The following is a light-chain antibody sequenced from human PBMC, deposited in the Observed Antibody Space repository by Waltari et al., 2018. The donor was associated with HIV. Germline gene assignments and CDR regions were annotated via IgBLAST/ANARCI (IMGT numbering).Light chain of an antibody. Sequence: SAPPQPASASAPPRQSITISCPGTSSYVGSYYLVSWYHHHPGKAPKHMIFEVTKRPSGVSNRFSGSKSGNTASLTISGLQADDEADYYCCSYAGSSAFVFGTGTKVTVL. CDR1: SSYVGSYYL. V-gene: IGLV2-23*02. CDR3: CSYAGSSAFV. J-gene: IGLJ1*01. CDR2: EVT.